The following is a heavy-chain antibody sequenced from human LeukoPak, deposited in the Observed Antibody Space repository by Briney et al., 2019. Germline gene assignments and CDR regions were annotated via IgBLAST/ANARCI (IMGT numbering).Heavy chain of an antibody. J-gene: IGHJ4*02. V-gene: IGHV1-69*13. D-gene: IGHD3-3*01. CDR3: ARDRERITIFGVAPAFDY. CDR1: GGTFSSYA. Sequence: SVKVSCKASGGTFSSYAISWVRQAPGPGLEWMGGIIPIFGTANYAQKLQGRVTITAEESTRTAYMERRSRRSEDTAVYYCARDRERITIFGVAPAFDYWGQGTLVTVSS. CDR2: IIPIFGTA.